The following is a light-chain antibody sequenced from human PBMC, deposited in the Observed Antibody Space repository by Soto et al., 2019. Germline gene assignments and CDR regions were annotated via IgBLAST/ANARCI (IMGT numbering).Light chain of an antibody. Sequence: DIQMTQSPSPLSASVRDRVTITCRASQSISNYLNWYQQKPGKAPKLLIYGASSLQSGVPSRFSGSGSGTDFTLTISSLQPEDFATYYCQQSYSPLLTFGGGTQVEIK. CDR2: GAS. CDR3: QQSYSPLLT. CDR1: QSISNY. V-gene: IGKV1-39*01. J-gene: IGKJ4*01.